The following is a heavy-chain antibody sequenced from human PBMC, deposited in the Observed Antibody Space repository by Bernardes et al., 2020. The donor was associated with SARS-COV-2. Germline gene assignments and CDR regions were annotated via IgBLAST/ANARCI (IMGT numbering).Heavy chain of an antibody. J-gene: IGHJ3*02. Sequence: SETLSLTCTIYGGSFSGIYWSWIRQSPGKGLDWIGEINHSGNTNYNPSLKSRLTISVDTSKNQLSLTLTSVTAADTAVYYCARIPRSSRIAAIRGGAFDIWGQGTKVTVSS. D-gene: IGHD6-25*01. CDR3: ARIPRSSRIAAIRGGAFDI. V-gene: IGHV4-34*01. CDR1: GGSFSGIY. CDR2: INHSGNT.